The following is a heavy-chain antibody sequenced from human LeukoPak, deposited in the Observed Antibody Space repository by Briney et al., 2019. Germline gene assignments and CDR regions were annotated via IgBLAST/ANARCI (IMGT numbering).Heavy chain of an antibody. CDR1: GYTFTGYY. D-gene: IGHD2-21*02. J-gene: IGHJ4*01. V-gene: IGHV1-2*02. Sequence: ASVKVSCKASGYTFTGYYMHWVRQAPGQGLEWMGWINPNSGGTNYAQKFQGRVTMTRDTSISTAYMELSRLRSDDTAVYYCARGPAGPYCGGDCYSPLIDYWGQEPWSPSPQ. CDR3: ARGPAGPYCGGDCYSPLIDY. CDR2: INPNSGGT.